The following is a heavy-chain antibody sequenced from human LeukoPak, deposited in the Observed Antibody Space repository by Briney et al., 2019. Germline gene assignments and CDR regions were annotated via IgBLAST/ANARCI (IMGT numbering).Heavy chain of an antibody. CDR1: GLNFSSYA. Sequence: PGGSLRLSCPAAGLNFSSYAMSWVRKAPGKELDSVSLISDSGGITYYADSVKGRFTISRDNSKNTLYLQMNSLRGEDTALYYCAKDLAWNLGAMDVWGQGTSVTVSS. J-gene: IGHJ6*02. D-gene: IGHD3-16*01. CDR3: AKDLAWNLGAMDV. CDR2: ISDSGGIT. V-gene: IGHV3-23*01.